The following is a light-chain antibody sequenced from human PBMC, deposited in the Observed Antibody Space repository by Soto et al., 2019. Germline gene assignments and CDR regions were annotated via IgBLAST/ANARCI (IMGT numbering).Light chain of an antibody. J-gene: IGKJ4*01. CDR1: QSVSSG. Sequence: EIVMTQSPATLSVSTGERATLTCRASQSVSSGLAWYQQKPGQAPRLLIYAASGRATGVPDRFSGSGSGTDFTLSISRLEPEDFAVYYCQQYDSSPLTFGGGTKVDI. CDR2: AAS. CDR3: QQYDSSPLT. V-gene: IGKV3-20*01.